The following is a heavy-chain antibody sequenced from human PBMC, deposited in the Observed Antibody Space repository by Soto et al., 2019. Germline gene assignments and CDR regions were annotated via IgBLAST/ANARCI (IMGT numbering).Heavy chain of an antibody. CDR2: ISGSGGST. CDR3: AKDERDTAMVPFFYYYGMDV. V-gene: IGHV3-23*01. CDR1: GFTFSSYA. Sequence: GGSLRLSCAASGFTFSSYAMSWVRQAPGKGLEWVSAISGSGGSTYYADSVKGRFTISRDNSKNTLYLQMNSLRAEDTAVYYCAKDERDTAMVPFFYYYGMDVWGQGTTVTVSS. D-gene: IGHD5-18*01. J-gene: IGHJ6*02.